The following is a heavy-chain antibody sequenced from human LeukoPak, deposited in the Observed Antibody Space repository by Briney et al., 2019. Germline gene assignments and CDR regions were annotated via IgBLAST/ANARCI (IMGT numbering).Heavy chain of an antibody. V-gene: IGHV4-34*01. J-gene: IGHJ3*02. CDR1: GGSFSGYS. CDR3: ARPGRRITMVRGVKNPLSRAFDI. CDR2: FNHSGST. D-gene: IGHD3-10*01. Sequence: SETLSLTCAVYGGSFSGYSWTWIRQPPGKGLEWIGEFNHSGSTNYNPSLKSRVTISVDTSKNQFSLKLSSVTAADTAVYYCARPGRRITMVRGVKNPLSRAFDIWGQGTMVTVSS.